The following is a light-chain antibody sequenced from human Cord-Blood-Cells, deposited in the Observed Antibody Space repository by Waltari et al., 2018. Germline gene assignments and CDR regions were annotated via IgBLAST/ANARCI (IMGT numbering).Light chain of an antibody. CDR2: CAS. J-gene: IGKJ1*01. CDR3: QQYNNWPPRT. V-gene: IGKV3-15*01. Sequence: ELVMQQSQPALSVSPVARATLSCRPSHRVSSNLAWYQQKHCQAPKLLIYCASTRPTGIHATFSGSGCATEFILTISSLQSEDFAVYYCQQYNNWPPRTFGQGTKVEIK. CDR1: HRVSSN.